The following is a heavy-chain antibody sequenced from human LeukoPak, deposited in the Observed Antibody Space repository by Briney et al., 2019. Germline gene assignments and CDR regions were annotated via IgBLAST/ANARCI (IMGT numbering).Heavy chain of an antibody. V-gene: IGHV3-23*01. D-gene: IGHD3-10*01. Sequence: GGSLRLSCAASGFTFSNYAMSWVRQAPGKGLEWVSAISGGGGSTYYADSVKGRFTISRDNSKNTLYLQMNSLRAADTAVYYCAKGSGQEARTYDYWGQGTLVTVSS. CDR3: AKGSGQEARTYDY. J-gene: IGHJ4*02. CDR2: ISGGGGST. CDR1: GFTFSNYA.